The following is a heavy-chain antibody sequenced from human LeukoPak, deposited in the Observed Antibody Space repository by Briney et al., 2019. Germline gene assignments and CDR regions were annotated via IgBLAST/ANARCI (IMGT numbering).Heavy chain of an antibody. J-gene: IGHJ4*02. V-gene: IGHV3-30*02. D-gene: IGHD2-15*01. Sequence: GGSLRLSCAASGFTFSSYGMHWVRQAPGKGLEWVAFIRYDGSNKYYADSVKGRSTISRDNSKNTLYLQMNSLRAEDTAVYYCAKDAELVVVAATLFDYWGQGTLVTVSS. CDR3: AKDAELVVVAATLFDY. CDR1: GFTFSSYG. CDR2: IRYDGSNK.